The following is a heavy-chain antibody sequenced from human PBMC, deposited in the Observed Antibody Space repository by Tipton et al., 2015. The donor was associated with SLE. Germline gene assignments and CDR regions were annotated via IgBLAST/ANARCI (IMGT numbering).Heavy chain of an antibody. CDR3: ARLGVRKTNLYWYFDL. V-gene: IGHV4-59*08. J-gene: IGHJ2*01. CDR2: IYHSGST. Sequence: GLVKPSETLSLTCTVSGASIYSDYWSWIRQPPGKGLEWIGNIYHSGSTSYNPSLKSRVTISLDTSKNQLSLTLSSVTAADTAVYYCARLGVRKTNLYWYFDLWGRGTLVTVSS. CDR1: GASIYSDY. D-gene: IGHD1-26*01.